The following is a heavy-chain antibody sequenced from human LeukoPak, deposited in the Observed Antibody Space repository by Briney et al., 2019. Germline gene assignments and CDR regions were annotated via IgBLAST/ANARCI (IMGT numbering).Heavy chain of an antibody. CDR1: GYTFTSYG. J-gene: IGHJ4*02. D-gene: IGHD6-19*01. CDR2: ISAYNGNT. CDR3: ARDRKIAVAASFDY. Sequence: ASVKGSCKASGYTFTSYGISWVRQAPGQGLEWMGWISAYNGNTNYAQKLQGRVTMTTDTSTSTAYMELRSLRSDDTAVYYCARDRKIAVAASFDYWGQGTLATVSS. V-gene: IGHV1-18*01.